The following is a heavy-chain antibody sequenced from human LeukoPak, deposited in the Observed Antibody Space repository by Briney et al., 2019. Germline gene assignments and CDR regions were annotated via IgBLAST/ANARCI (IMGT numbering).Heavy chain of an antibody. CDR3: ARSGGGRYFDWLSPFDY. CDR2: IYYSGST. J-gene: IGHJ4*02. CDR1: GGSISSYY. Sequence: SETLSLTCTVSGGSISSYYWNWIRQPPGKGLELIGYIYYSGSTSYNPSLKSRVTISVDTSKNQFSLKLSSVTAADTAVYYCARSGGGRYFDWLSPFDYWGQGTLVTVSS. V-gene: IGHV4-59*08. D-gene: IGHD3-9*01.